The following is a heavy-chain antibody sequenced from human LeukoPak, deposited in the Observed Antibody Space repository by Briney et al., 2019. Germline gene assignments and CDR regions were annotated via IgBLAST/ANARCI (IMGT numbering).Heavy chain of an antibody. Sequence: GASVKVSCKASGYTFTGYYMHWVRQAPGQGPEWMGWINPSSGGTNYAQKFQGRVTMTRDTSISTAYMELSRLRSDDTAVYYCAREPGSGWLDPWGQGTLVTVSS. V-gene: IGHV1-2*02. J-gene: IGHJ5*02. CDR1: GYTFTGYY. D-gene: IGHD1-14*01. CDR2: INPSSGGT. CDR3: AREPGSGWLDP.